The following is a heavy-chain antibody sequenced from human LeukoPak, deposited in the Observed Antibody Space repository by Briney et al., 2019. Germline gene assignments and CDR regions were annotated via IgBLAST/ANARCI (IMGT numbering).Heavy chain of an antibody. J-gene: IGHJ4*02. Sequence: GGSLRLSCAASGFTFSNAWMSWVRQAPGKGLEWVGRIKSKTDGGTTDYAAPVKGRFTISRDDSKNTLYLQMNSLKTEDTAVYYCTTGQREVVRGVINALSYWGQGTLVTVSS. CDR1: GFTFSNAW. D-gene: IGHD3-10*01. V-gene: IGHV3-15*01. CDR2: IKSKTDGGTT. CDR3: TTGQREVVRGVINALSY.